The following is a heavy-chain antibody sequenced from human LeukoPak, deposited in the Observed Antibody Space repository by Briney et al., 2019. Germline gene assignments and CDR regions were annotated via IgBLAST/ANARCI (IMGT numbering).Heavy chain of an antibody. Sequence: GGSLRLSCVASGFIFSTYGLHWVRQPPGRGLEWVAAIWYDGSQRYYADSVKGRFTISRDDSQNTIYLQMDSLRAEDTAVYYCATSSPRNYFDHWGQGTLVTVSS. CDR2: IWYDGSQR. J-gene: IGHJ4*02. CDR1: GFIFSTYG. D-gene: IGHD1-14*01. V-gene: IGHV3-33*01. CDR3: ATSSPRNYFDH.